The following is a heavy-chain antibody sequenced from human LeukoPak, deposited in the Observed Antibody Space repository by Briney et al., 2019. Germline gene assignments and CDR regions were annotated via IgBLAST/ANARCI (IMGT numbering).Heavy chain of an antibody. CDR1: GFPFSFYG. J-gene: IGHJ5*02. V-gene: IGHV3-33*01. CDR2: IWSDGSNK. Sequence: GGPLRLSCAASGFPFSFYGMHWVRQAPGKGLEGVAVIWSDGSNKYYADSVKGRFTISRDNSKNTLYLQMNSLRAEDTAVYYCAREDGSASYYNNWFDPWGQGTLVTVSS. CDR3: AREDGSASYYNNWFDP. D-gene: IGHD3-10*01.